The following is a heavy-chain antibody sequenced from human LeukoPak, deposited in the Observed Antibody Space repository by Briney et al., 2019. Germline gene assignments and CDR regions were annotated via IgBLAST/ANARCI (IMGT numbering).Heavy chain of an antibody. CDR1: GGSISSYY. CDR2: IYYSGST. CDR3: ARHQYYDSSGYYSAFDI. J-gene: IGHJ3*02. D-gene: IGHD3-22*01. V-gene: IGHV4-39*01. Sequence: SETLSLTCTVSGGSISSYYWGWIRQPPGKGLEWIGSIYYSGSTYYNPSLKSRVTISVDTSKNQFSLKLSSVTAADTAVYYCARHQYYDSSGYYSAFDIWGQGTMVTVSS.